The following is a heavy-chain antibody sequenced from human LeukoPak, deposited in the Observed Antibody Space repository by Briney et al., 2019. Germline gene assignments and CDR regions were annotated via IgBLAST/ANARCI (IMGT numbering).Heavy chain of an antibody. Sequence: GGSLRLSCAASGFTFSSYEMNWVRQAPGKGLEWVSYISSSGSTIYYADSVKGRFTISRDNAKNSLYLQMNSLRAEDTAVYYCARASRGYSYGSDYWGQGTLVTVSS. J-gene: IGHJ4*02. CDR1: GFTFSSYE. D-gene: IGHD5-18*01. CDR2: ISSSGSTI. V-gene: IGHV3-48*03. CDR3: ARASRGYSYGSDY.